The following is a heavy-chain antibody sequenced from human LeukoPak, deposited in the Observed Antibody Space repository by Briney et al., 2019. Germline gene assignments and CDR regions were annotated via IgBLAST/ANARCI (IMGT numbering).Heavy chain of an antibody. Sequence: RVASVKVSCKASGGTFSSYAISWVRQAPGQGLEWMGGIIPIFGTANYAQKFQGRVTITADESTSTAYMELRSLRSEDTAVYYCAGVGPRCYWGQGTLVTVSS. CDR2: IIPIFGTA. V-gene: IGHV1-69*13. J-gene: IGHJ4*02. CDR1: GGTFSSYA. D-gene: IGHD4-17*01. CDR3: AGVGPRCY.